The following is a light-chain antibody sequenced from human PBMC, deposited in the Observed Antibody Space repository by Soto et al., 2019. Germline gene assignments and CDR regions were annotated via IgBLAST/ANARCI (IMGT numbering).Light chain of an antibody. Sequence: ALTQPASVSGSPGQSITISCTGASSDVGDYNYVSWYQEHPGQVPKLIIFEVTTRPSGVSDRFSGSRSGNTASLTISGLQAEDEADYYCLSHTGSRTVFGGGTKVTVL. V-gene: IGLV2-14*01. CDR1: SSDVGDYNY. CDR3: LSHTGSRTV. J-gene: IGLJ3*02. CDR2: EVT.